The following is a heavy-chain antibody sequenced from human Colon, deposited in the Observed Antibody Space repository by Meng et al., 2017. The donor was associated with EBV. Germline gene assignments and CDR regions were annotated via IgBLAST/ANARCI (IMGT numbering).Heavy chain of an antibody. V-gene: IGHV4-34*01. J-gene: IGHJ4*02. CDR1: GASFCGYY. D-gene: IGHD5-24*01. CDR3: ARVGGLDGYRLGGDY. Sequence: QVQVQQWGAXVLKPXXXLSLTCGVYGASFCGYYWSWIRPPPGKGLEWNGEVNPSGSTSYSPSLKSRVTISVDTSKNQFSLRLNSVTAADTAVYYCARVGGLDGYRLGGDYWGQGALVTVSS. CDR2: VNPSGST.